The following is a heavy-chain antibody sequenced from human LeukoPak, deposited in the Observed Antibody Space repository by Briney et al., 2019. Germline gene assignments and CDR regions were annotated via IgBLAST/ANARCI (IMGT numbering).Heavy chain of an antibody. CDR3: ARDGTDNLTGYYFGMDV. D-gene: IGHD3-9*01. V-gene: IGHV3-7*03. Sequence: GGSLSLSCAASGCTFSSYWMSWVRQAPGKGLEWVAKIKQDGSEKYYVDSVKGRFTISRDNAKNSLYLQMNSLRAEDTAVYYCARDGTDNLTGYYFGMDVWGKGTTVTVSS. CDR2: IKQDGSEK. J-gene: IGHJ6*04. CDR1: GCTFSSYW.